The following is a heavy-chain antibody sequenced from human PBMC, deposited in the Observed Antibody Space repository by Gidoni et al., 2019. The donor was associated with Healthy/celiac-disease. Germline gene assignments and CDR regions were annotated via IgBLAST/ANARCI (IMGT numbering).Heavy chain of an antibody. D-gene: IGHD2-15*01. CDR1: GFTFSSYE. Sequence: EVQLVESGGGLVQPGGSLRLSCAASGFTFSSYEMNWVRQAPGKGLEWVSYISSSGSTIYYADSVKGRFTISRDNAKNSRYLQMNSLRAEDTAVYYCARVDDVVLRYWGQGTLVTVSS. J-gene: IGHJ4*02. CDR3: ARVDDVVLRY. V-gene: IGHV3-48*03. CDR2: ISSSGSTI.